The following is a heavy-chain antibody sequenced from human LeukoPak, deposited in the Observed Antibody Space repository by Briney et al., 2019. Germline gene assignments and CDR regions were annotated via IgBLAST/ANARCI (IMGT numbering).Heavy chain of an antibody. D-gene: IGHD5-18*01. Sequence: SETLSLTCTVSGGSISSYYWSWIRQPPGKGLEWIGYIYYSGSTNYNPSLKSRVTISVDTSKNQFSLKLSSVTAADTAVYYCASGGLQLWLPFDYWGQGTLVTVSS. CDR3: ASGGLQLWLPFDY. V-gene: IGHV4-59*01. CDR2: IYYSGST. CDR1: GGSISSYY. J-gene: IGHJ4*02.